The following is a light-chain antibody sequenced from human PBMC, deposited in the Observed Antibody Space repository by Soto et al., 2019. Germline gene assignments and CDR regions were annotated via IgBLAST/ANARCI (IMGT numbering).Light chain of an antibody. V-gene: IGLV1-40*01. J-gene: IGLJ2*01. CDR2: GQG. Sequence: QAVLTQPPSVSGAPGQRVTISCTGNSSNIGAGYAVHWYQQLPGTAPKLLIYGQGYRPSGVPDRFSGSKSGTSASLAITGLQAEDEADHYCQSYDSSLSVVFGGGTKLTVL. CDR3: QSYDSSLSVV. CDR1: SSNIGAGYA.